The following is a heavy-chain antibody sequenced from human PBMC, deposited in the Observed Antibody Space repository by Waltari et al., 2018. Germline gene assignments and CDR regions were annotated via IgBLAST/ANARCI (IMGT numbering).Heavy chain of an antibody. CDR2: IAPSDSST. D-gene: IGHD6-19*01. J-gene: IGHJ4*02. Sequence: EVQLVQSGGEVKKPGESLRISCKGSGYIFTNYGISWVRQMPGKGLEGMGKIAPSDSSTSYSPSFQGHVTISTDRATDTTYLQWSSLRASDTAMYYCARHAFGGYGWYYFDLWGQGTLATVSS. CDR1: GYIFTNYG. V-gene: IGHV5-10-1*03. CDR3: ARHAFGGYGWYYFDL.